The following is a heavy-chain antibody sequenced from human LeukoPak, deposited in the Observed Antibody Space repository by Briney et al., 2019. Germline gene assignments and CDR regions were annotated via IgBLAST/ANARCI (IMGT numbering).Heavy chain of an antibody. V-gene: IGHV4-38-2*02. CDR1: GYSISSGYY. Sequence: SETLSVTCTVSGYSISSGYYWGWIRRPPGKGLEWIGSIYHSGSTYYNTSLKSRVTISVDTSKNQFSLKLSSVTAADTAVYYCARDGYYYGSGSYSPFDYWGQGTLVTVSS. CDR2: IYHSGST. J-gene: IGHJ4*02. D-gene: IGHD3-10*01. CDR3: ARDGYYYGSGSYSPFDY.